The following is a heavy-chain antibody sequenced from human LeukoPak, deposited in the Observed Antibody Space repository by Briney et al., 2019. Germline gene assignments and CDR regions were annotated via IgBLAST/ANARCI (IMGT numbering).Heavy chain of an antibody. D-gene: IGHD3-9*01. Sequence: SETLSLTCTVSGGSISSYYWSWIRQPPGKGLEWIGYIYYSGSTNYNPSLKSRVTISVDTSKDQFSLKLSSVTAADTAVYYCAIGLRYLEEGFDYWGQGTLVTVSS. J-gene: IGHJ4*02. CDR1: GGSISSYY. V-gene: IGHV4-59*01. CDR2: IYYSGST. CDR3: AIGLRYLEEGFDY.